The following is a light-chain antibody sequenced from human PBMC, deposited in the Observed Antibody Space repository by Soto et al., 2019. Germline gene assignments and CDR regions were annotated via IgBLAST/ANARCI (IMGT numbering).Light chain of an antibody. CDR2: KAT. Sequence: DIQMTQSPSTLSESAGDGVTITCRASQSIGSWLAWYQQKPGKAPKLLIYKATNLQSGVPSRFSGSGSGTDFSLTISSLQPVDSATYFCQQYNDFQYTFGPGTKLEI. CDR3: QQYNDFQYT. J-gene: IGKJ2*01. V-gene: IGKV1-5*03. CDR1: QSIGSW.